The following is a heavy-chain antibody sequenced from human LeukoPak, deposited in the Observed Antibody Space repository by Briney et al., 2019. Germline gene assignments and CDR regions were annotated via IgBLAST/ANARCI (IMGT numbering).Heavy chain of an antibody. CDR2: INPNSGGT. CDR1: GYIFTSYY. V-gene: IGHV1-2*02. Sequence: ASVKVSCKASGYIFTSYYMHWVRQAPGQGLEWMGWINPNSGGTNYAQKFQGRVTMTRDTSISTAYMELSRLRSDDTAVYYCAREEYYYDTSPLFDYWGQGALVTVSS. D-gene: IGHD3-22*01. CDR3: AREEYYYDTSPLFDY. J-gene: IGHJ4*02.